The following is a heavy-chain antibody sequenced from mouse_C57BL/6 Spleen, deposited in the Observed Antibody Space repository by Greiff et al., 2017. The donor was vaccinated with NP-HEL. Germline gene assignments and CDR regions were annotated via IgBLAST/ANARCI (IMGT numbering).Heavy chain of an antibody. CDR2: INPSSGYT. Sequence: QVHVKQSGAELARPGASVKMSCKASGYTFTSYTMHWVQQRPGQGLEWIGYINPSSGYTKYNQKFKDKATLTADKSSSTAYMQLSSRTSEDSAVYYCASSAWDVAYWGQGTLVTVSA. V-gene: IGHV1-4*01. CDR1: GYTFTSYT. D-gene: IGHD4-1*01. J-gene: IGHJ3*01. CDR3: ASSAWDVAY.